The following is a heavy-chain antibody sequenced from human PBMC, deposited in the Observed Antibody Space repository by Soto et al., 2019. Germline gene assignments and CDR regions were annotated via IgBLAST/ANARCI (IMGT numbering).Heavy chain of an antibody. CDR3: AAVIDGYNIDY. D-gene: IGHD5-12*01. CDR2: IYYSGST. V-gene: IGHV4-39*05. CDR1: GGSISSSSYY. Sequence: SETPSLTCTVSGGSISSSSYYWGWIRQPPGKGLEWIESIYYSGSTYYNPSLKSRVTISVDTSKNQFSLKLSSVTAADTAVYYCAAVIDGYNIDYWGQGTLVTVFS. J-gene: IGHJ4*02.